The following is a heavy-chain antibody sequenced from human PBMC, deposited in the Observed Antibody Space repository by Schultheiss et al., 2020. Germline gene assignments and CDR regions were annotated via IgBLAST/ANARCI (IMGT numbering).Heavy chain of an antibody. Sequence: GESLKISCAASGFTFSSYAMSWVRQAPGKGLEWVSAISGSGGSTYYADSVKGRFTISRDNSKNTLYLQMNSLRAEDTAVYYCARDGTYCGGDCYHFDYWGQGTLVTVSS. CDR1: GFTFSSYA. D-gene: IGHD2-21*02. CDR2: ISGSGGST. CDR3: ARDGTYCGGDCYHFDY. J-gene: IGHJ4*02. V-gene: IGHV3-23*01.